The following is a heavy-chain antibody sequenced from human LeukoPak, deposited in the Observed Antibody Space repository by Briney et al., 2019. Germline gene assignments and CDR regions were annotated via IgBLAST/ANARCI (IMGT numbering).Heavy chain of an antibody. CDR3: AKDFVAYSSSSSFDY. CDR1: GFTFSSYA. D-gene: IGHD6-6*01. Sequence: PGGSLRLSCAASGFTFSSYAMSWVRQAPGKGLEWVSAISGSGGSTYYADSVKGRFTISRDNSKNTLYLQMNSLRAEDTAVYYCAKDFVAYSSSSSFDYWGQGTLVTVSS. J-gene: IGHJ4*02. V-gene: IGHV3-23*01. CDR2: ISGSGGST.